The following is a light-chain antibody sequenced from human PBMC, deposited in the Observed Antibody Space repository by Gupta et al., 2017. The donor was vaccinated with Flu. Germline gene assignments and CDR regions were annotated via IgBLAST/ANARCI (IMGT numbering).Light chain of an antibody. J-gene: IGLJ2*01. CDR3: NSRDSTDNHQAV. CDR2: AKN. CDR1: SRRNSY. Sequence: SSELTQDPAVSVALGQTVRITCQGDSRRNSYASWYHQKPGQAPVIVIYAKNIRPSGIPDRFSGSSSGNTASLTITGAQAEDEADYYCNSRDSTDNHQAVFGGGTKLTVL. V-gene: IGLV3-19*01.